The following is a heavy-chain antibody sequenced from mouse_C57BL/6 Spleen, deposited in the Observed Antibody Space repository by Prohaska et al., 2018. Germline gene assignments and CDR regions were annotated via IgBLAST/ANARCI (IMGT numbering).Heavy chain of an antibody. D-gene: IGHD2-4*01. J-gene: IGHJ3*01. Sequence: DNYATHYAESVKGRLTISRDDSKSSVYLQMNNLRAEDTGIYYCTGGDYEVAYWGQGTLVTVSA. CDR3: TGGDYEVAY. CDR2: DNYAT. V-gene: IGHV6-3*01.